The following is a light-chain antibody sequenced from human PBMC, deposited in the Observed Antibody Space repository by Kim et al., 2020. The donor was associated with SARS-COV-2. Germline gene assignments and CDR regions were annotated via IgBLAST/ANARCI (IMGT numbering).Light chain of an antibody. V-gene: IGLV6-57*01. Sequence: NFMLTQPHSVSESPGKTVTISCTRSTGSIASDYVQWYQQRPGSSPTTVIYEDNRRPSGVPDRFSGSIDSSSNSASLTISGLKTEDEADYYCQSYDTTIRVFGGGTKLTVL. CDR1: TGSIASDY. J-gene: IGLJ3*02. CDR3: QSYDTTIRV. CDR2: EDN.